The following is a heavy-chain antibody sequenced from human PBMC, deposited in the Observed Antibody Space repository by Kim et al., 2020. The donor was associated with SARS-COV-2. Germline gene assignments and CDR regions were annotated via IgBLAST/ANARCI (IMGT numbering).Heavy chain of an antibody. D-gene: IGHD6-19*01. V-gene: IGHV6-1*01. CDR1: GDSVSSNSAA. J-gene: IGHJ5*02. Sequence: SQTLSLTCAISGDSVSSNSAAWNWIRQSPSRGLEWLGRTYYRSKWYNDYAVSVKSRITINPDTSKNQFSLQLNSVTPEDTAVYYCARGKKKVAVAGNLDWFDPWGQGTLVTVSS. CDR2: TYYRSKWYN. CDR3: ARGKKKVAVAGNLDWFDP.